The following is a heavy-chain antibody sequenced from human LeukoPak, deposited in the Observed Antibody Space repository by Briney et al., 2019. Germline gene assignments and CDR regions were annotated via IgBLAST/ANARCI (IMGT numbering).Heavy chain of an antibody. V-gene: IGHV3-21*01. CDR1: GFTFSSYS. Sequence: GGSLRLSCAASGFTFSSYSMNWVRQAPGKGLEWVSSISSSSSYIYYEDSVKGRFTISRDNAKNSLYLQMNSLRAEDTAVYYCARAAPSSGWTDAFDIWGQGTMVTVSS. D-gene: IGHD6-19*01. CDR3: ARAAPSSGWTDAFDI. J-gene: IGHJ3*02. CDR2: ISSSSSYI.